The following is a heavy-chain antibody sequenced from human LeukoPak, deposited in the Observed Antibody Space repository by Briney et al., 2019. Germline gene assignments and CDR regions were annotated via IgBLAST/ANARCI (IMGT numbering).Heavy chain of an antibody. CDR3: AKAISGSYYMDAFGI. D-gene: IGHD1-26*01. V-gene: IGHV3-9*01. CDR1: GFTFDDYA. J-gene: IGHJ3*02. Sequence: GGSLRLSCAASGFTFDDYAMHWVRQAPGKGLEWVSGISWNSGSIGYADSVKGRFTISRDNAKNSLYLQMNSLRAEDTALYYCAKAISGSYYMDAFGIWGQGTMVTVSS. CDR2: ISWNSGSI.